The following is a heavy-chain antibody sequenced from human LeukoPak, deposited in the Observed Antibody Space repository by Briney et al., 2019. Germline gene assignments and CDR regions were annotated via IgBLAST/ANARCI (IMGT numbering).Heavy chain of an antibody. CDR1: GYTFTSYD. CDR3: ARDLEAVAGTVGEGY. Sequence: ASVKVSCKASGYTFTSYDINWVRQATGQGLEWMGWMNPNSGNTGYAQKFQGRVTMTRDTSTSTVYMELSSLRSEDTAVYYCARDLEAVAGTVGEGYWGQGTLVTVSS. V-gene: IGHV1-8*01. J-gene: IGHJ4*02. D-gene: IGHD6-19*01. CDR2: MNPNSGNT.